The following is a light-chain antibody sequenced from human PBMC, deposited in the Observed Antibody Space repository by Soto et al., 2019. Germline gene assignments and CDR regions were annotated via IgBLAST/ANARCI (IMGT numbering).Light chain of an antibody. CDR1: QSVSSSY. J-gene: IGKJ4*01. V-gene: IGKV3-20*01. Sequence: EIVLTQSPGTLSLSPGERATLCCRAIQSVSSSYLAWYQQKPGQAPRLLIYGASSRATGIPDRFSGSGSGTDFTLTISRLEPEDFAVYYCQQYGSSPPELTFGGGTKVDIK. CDR2: GAS. CDR3: QQYGSSPPELT.